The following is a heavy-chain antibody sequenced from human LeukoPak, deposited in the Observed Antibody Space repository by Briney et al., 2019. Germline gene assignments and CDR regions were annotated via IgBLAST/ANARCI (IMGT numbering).Heavy chain of an antibody. V-gene: IGHV3-48*01. CDR1: RFIFSDYS. J-gene: IGHJ4*02. CDR3: AREYCSGRTCYGLDY. CDR2: ISSSSSTI. Sequence: PGGSLRLSCAAYRFIFSDYSMNWVRQAPGKGLEWVSYISSSSSTIHYAQSVKGQFTISRDNAKNSVYLQMNSLRAEDTAVYYCAREYCSGRTCYGLDYWGQGTLVTVSS. D-gene: IGHD2-15*01.